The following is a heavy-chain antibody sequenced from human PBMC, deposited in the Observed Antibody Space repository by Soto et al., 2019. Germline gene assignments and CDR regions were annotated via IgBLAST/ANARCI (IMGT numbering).Heavy chain of an antibody. CDR1: GFTFSIYA. Sequence: EVQLLESGGGLVQPGGSLRLSCAASGFTFSIYAMNWVRQAPGKGLEWVSVISGSGGSTYYADSVKGRFTISRDNSKNTLYLQMNSLRAADTAVYDCARRTVGWYFDLWGRGTLVTVSS. CDR3: ARRTVGWYFDL. J-gene: IGHJ2*01. D-gene: IGHD4-17*01. CDR2: ISGSGGST. V-gene: IGHV3-23*01.